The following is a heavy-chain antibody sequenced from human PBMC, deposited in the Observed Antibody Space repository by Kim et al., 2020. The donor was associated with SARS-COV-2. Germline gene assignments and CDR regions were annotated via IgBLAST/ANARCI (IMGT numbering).Heavy chain of an antibody. V-gene: IGHV3-48*03. J-gene: IGHJ6*02. CDR2: ISSSGETT. Sequence: GGSLRLSCVASGFSFRNYEVNWVRLAPGRGLEWVSHISSSGETTDYADSVKGRFTISRDNAKNSVYLEITSLRAEDTALYYCATDYVNYYYYHSMDVWG. D-gene: IGHD4-17*01. CDR3: ATDYVNYYYYHSMDV. CDR1: GFSFRNYE.